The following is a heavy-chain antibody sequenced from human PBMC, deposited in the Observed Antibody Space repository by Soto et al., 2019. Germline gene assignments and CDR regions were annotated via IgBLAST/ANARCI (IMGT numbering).Heavy chain of an antibody. CDR1: GGSISSGDYY. V-gene: IGHV4-30-4*01. D-gene: IGHD5-12*01. J-gene: IGHJ6*02. CDR3: ARDSPVATIPDYYYYGMDV. Sequence: PSETLSLTSTVSGGSISSGDYYWSWIHQPPGKGLEWIGYIYYSGSTYYNPSLKSRVTISVDTSKNQFSLKLSSVTAADTAVYYCARDSPVATIPDYYYYGMDVWGQGTTVTVSS. CDR2: IYYSGST.